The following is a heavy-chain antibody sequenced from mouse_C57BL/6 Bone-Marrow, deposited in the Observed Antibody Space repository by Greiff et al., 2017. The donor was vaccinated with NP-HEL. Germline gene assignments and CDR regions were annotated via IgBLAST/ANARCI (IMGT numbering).Heavy chain of an antibody. V-gene: IGHV5-15*01. CDR2: ISNFAYSI. J-gene: IGHJ3*01. CDR1: GFTFSDYG. Sequence: EVKLVESGGGLVQPGGSLKLSCAASGFTFSDYGMAWVRQAPRKGPEWVAFISNFAYSIYYADTLTGRFTISRENAKNTLYLEMSSLRSEDTSMYYCARSGDLSFAYWGQGTLVTVSA. CDR3: ARSGDLSFAY. D-gene: IGHD1-1*01.